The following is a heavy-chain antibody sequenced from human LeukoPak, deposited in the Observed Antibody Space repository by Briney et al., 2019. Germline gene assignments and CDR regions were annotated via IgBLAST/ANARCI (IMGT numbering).Heavy chain of an antibody. V-gene: IGHV3-21*01. CDR3: AREDTAMVTRLGYYYYYGMDV. CDR2: TSSSSSYI. Sequence: GGSLRLSCAASGFTFSSYSMNWVRQAPGKGLEWVSSTSSSSSYIYYADSVKGRFTISRDNAKNSLYLQMNSLRAEDTAVYYCAREDTAMVTRLGYYYYYGMDVWGQGTTVTVSS. J-gene: IGHJ6*02. CDR1: GFTFSSYS. D-gene: IGHD5-18*01.